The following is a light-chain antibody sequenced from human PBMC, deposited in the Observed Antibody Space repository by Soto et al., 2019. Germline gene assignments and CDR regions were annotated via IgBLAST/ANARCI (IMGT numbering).Light chain of an antibody. CDR1: KLGDNY. J-gene: IGLJ2*01. CDR2: QDT. CDR3: QTWDSSTAV. V-gene: IGLV3-1*01. Sequence: SYELTQPPSVSVSPGQTASISCSGHKLGDNYVSWYQQRPGQSPLLVIYQDTKRPSGIPERFSGSNSGNTATLTISGTQAMDEADYYCQTWDSSTAVFGGGTKVTVL.